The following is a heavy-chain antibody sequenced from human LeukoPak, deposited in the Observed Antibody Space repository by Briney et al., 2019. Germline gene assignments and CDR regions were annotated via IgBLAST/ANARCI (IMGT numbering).Heavy chain of an antibody. J-gene: IGHJ4*02. CDR2: IYYSGST. Sequence: PSETLSLTCTVSDGSISSGDYYWSWIRQPPGKGLEWIGYIYYSGSTYYNPSLKSRVTISVDTSKNQFSLKLSSVTAADTAVYYCARGFTGGYYFDYWGQGTLVTVSS. V-gene: IGHV4-30-4*08. D-gene: IGHD1-26*01. CDR1: DGSISSGDYY. CDR3: ARGFTGGYYFDY.